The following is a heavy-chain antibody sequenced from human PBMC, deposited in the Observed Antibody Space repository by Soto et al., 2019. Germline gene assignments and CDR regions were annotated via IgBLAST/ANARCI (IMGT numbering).Heavy chain of an antibody. CDR1: GGSINNSSYS. V-gene: IGHV4-39*01. D-gene: IGHD2-2*01. J-gene: IGHJ6*02. CDR2: FYYSGST. Sequence: PSETLSLTCTVSGGSINNSSYSWGWIRQPPGKGLEWIGTFYYSGSTYYNLSLKSRVTISVDTSKNQFSLKLSSVTAADTAVYYCARLHGYCISTSCYGYYAMDVWGQGTTVTVSS. CDR3: ARLHGYCISTSCYGYYAMDV.